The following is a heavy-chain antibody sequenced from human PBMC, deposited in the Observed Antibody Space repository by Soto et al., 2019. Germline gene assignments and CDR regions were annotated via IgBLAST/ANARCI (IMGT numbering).Heavy chain of an antibody. J-gene: IGHJ4*02. CDR1: GGSISSSSYY. V-gene: IGHV4-39*01. Sequence: QLQLQESAPGLVKPSETLSLTCTVSGGSISSSSYYWGWIRQPPGKGLEWIGRIYHSGTTNYNTSLKSRLSLCVDTSKNQFSLKLSSVTAADTAVYYCARIDVLLWFGEFDVMGVLDYWGQGTLVTVSS. CDR3: ARIDVLLWFGEFDVMGVLDY. D-gene: IGHD3-10*01. CDR2: IYHSGTT.